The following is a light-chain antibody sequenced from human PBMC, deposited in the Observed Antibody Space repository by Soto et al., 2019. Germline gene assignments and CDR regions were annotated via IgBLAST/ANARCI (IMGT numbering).Light chain of an antibody. Sequence: EIVMTQSPATLSVSSGERATRSCSASQSVSSNLAWYQQTTGQTPRILIYDGSNRDTGIPARFSGTRSGTDLTLPVSRLEPEDSQVDYGQQRSNWPITFGQGTRLEI. CDR2: DGS. V-gene: IGKV3-11*01. J-gene: IGKJ5*01. CDR3: QQRSNWPIT. CDR1: QSVSSN.